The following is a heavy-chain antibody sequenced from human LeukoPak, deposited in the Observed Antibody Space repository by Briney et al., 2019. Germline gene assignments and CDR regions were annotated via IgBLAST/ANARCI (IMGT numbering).Heavy chain of an antibody. J-gene: IGHJ1*01. CDR3: ARGHSPVTTKVSYFQH. Sequence: SETLSLTCAVYGVSFSGYYWSWVRQPPGKGLEWIGEINHSGSTNYNPSLKSRVTILVDTSKNQFSLKLSSVTAADTAVYYCARGHSPVTTKVSYFQHWGQGTLVTVSS. CDR1: GVSFSGYY. V-gene: IGHV4-34*01. D-gene: IGHD4-17*01. CDR2: INHSGST.